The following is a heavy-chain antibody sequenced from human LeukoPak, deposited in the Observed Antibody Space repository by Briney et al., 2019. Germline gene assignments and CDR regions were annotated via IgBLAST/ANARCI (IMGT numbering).Heavy chain of an antibody. V-gene: IGHV1-69*05. J-gene: IGHJ4*02. Sequence: GASVKVSCKASGGTFISYAISWVRQAPGQGPEWMGGIIPIFGTANYAQKFQGRVTITTDESTSTAYMELSSLRSEDTAVYYCARDSSGWFNYWGQGTPVTVSS. CDR3: ARDSSGWFNY. CDR2: IIPIFGTA. D-gene: IGHD6-19*01. CDR1: GGTFISYA.